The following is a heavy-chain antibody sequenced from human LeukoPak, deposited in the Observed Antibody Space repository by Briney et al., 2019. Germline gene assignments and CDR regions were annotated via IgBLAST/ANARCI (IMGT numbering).Heavy chain of an antibody. Sequence: ASVKVSCKASGYTITDYYLHWVRQAPGQGLEWMGWIIPNTGGTNYAQKFQDWVAMSSDTSISTAYMELSSLRSDDTAVYYCARGSPSYAQWHFDLWGRGTLVTVSS. CDR3: ARGSPSYAQWHFDL. V-gene: IGHV1-2*04. CDR2: IIPNTGGT. CDR1: GYTITDYY. D-gene: IGHD2/OR15-2a*01. J-gene: IGHJ2*01.